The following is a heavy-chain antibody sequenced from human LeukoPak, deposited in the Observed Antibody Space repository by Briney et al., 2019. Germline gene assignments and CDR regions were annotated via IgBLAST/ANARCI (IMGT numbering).Heavy chain of an antibody. CDR1: GYTFTGYY. J-gene: IGHJ4*02. Sequence: ASVKVSCKASGYTFTGYYMHWVRQAPGQGLEWMGWINPNSGGTNYAQKFQGRVTMTRDTSISTAYMELSRLRSDDTAVYYCAREPVAVAGTGLYYWGQGTLVTVPS. D-gene: IGHD6-19*01. V-gene: IGHV1-2*02. CDR2: INPNSGGT. CDR3: AREPVAVAGTGLYY.